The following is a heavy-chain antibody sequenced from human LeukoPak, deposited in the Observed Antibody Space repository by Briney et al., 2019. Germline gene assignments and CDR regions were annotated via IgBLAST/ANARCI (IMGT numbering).Heavy chain of an antibody. CDR3: ARAYCGGDCYLNWFDP. V-gene: IGHV4-39*01. D-gene: IGHD2-21*01. CDR1: GGSISSSSYY. J-gene: IGHJ5*02. CDR2: IYYSGST. Sequence: SETLSLTCTVSGGSISSSSYYWGWLRQPPGTGLEWIGSIYYSGSTYYNPSLKSRVTISVDTSKNQFSLKLSSVTAADTAVYYCARAYCGGDCYLNWFDPWGQGTLVTVSS.